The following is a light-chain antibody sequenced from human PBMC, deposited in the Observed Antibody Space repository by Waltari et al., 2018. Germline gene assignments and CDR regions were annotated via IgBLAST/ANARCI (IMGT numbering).Light chain of an antibody. V-gene: IGLV1-40*01. CDR2: GNS. Sequence: QSGLTQPPSVSGAPGTRVTISCTGSSSKLGAGYDVHWYQLLPGTAPKLLIYGNSNRPSGVPDRFAGSKSGTSASLAITGLQAEDEAGYYCQSYDSSLSGSVFGGGTKLTVL. CDR1: SSKLGAGYD. J-gene: IGLJ2*01. CDR3: QSYDSSLSGSV.